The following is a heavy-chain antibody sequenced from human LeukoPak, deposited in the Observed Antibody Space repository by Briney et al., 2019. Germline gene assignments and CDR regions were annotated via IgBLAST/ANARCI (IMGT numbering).Heavy chain of an antibody. CDR1: GFTFSTYG. V-gene: IGHV3-23*01. Sequence: GGSLRLSCAASGFTFSTYGMSWVRQAPGKGLEWVSAISDSGGSTFYADSVKGRFTISRDNSKNTLYLQINSLRAEDMALYYCAKSSDGSTSFDQWGQGTLVTVSS. D-gene: IGHD2-2*01. J-gene: IGHJ4*02. CDR2: ISDSGGST. CDR3: AKSSDGSTSFDQ.